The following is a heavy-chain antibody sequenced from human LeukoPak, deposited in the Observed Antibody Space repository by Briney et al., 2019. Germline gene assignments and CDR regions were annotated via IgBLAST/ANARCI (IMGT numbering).Heavy chain of an antibody. CDR1: GFTFSSYT. CDR3: ARENDYGDY. CDR2: ISSSRNFI. V-gene: IGHV3-21*01. J-gene: IGHJ4*01. Sequence: GGSLRLSCAVSGFTFSSYTMNWVRQAPGKGLERVSSISSSRNFIYYADSVKGRFTISRDNAKNSLYLQMNSLRAEDTAVYYCARENDYGDYWGQGTLVTVSS.